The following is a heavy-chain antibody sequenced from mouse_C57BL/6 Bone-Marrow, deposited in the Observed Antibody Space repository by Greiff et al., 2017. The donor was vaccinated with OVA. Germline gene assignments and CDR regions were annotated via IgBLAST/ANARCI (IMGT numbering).Heavy chain of an antibody. J-gene: IGHJ3*01. CDR3: ARGGYSNYGEWFAY. D-gene: IGHD2-5*01. V-gene: IGHV1-85*01. CDR2: IYPRDGST. CDR1: GYTFTSYD. Sequence: QVQLQQSGPELVKPGASVKLSCKASGYTFTSYDINWVKQRPGQGLEWIGWIYPRDGSTKYNEKFQGKATLTVDTSSSKAYVWLHSLTSDDSAVYFCARGGYSNYGEWFAYWGQGTLVTVSA.